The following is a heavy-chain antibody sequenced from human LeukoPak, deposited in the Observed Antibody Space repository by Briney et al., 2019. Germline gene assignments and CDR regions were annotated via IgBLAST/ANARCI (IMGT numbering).Heavy chain of an antibody. V-gene: IGHV3-23*01. D-gene: IGHD3-9*01. CDR1: GFTFSNYA. CDR2: IVGSGGST. J-gene: IGHJ4*02. Sequence: GASLRLPCAASGFTFSNYAMSWVRQAPGKGLEWVSAIVGSGGSTYYADSVKGRFSISRDNSKNTLFLQMNSLRVEDTALYYCSKWGDYDVLTGYYDSDFWGQGTLVTVSS. CDR3: SKWGDYDVLTGYYDSDF.